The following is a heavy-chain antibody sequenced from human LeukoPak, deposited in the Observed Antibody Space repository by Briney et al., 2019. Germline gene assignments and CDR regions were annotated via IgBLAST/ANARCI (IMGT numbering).Heavy chain of an antibody. Sequence: SETLSLTCVVSGGSLSTHHWSWIRQSPGRGLEWIGYISDSGSTNYNPSLKSRVTISVDTSKNQISLMLSSVTAADTAVYYCARGCDSSAYCPFNYWGQGTLVTVSS. CDR2: ISDSGST. CDR1: GGSLSTHH. D-gene: IGHD3-22*01. J-gene: IGHJ4*02. V-gene: IGHV4-59*11. CDR3: ARGCDSSAYCPFNY.